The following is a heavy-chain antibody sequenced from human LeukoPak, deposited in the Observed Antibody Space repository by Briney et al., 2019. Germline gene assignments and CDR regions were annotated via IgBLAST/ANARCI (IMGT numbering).Heavy chain of an antibody. CDR1: GYTFTSYA. CDR3: AAAGTLHFDY. V-gene: IGHV1-3*01. D-gene: IGHD6-13*01. CDR2: INAGNGNT. Sequence: ASVKVSCKASGYTFTSYAMHWVRQAPGQRLEWMGWINAGNGNTKYSQKFQGRVTITRDTSASTAYMEPSSLSSEYTAVYYLAAAGTLHFDYWGQGTPVTVSS. J-gene: IGHJ4*02.